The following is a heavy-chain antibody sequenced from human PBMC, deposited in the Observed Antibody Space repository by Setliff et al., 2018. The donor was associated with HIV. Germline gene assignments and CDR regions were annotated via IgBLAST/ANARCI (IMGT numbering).Heavy chain of an antibody. CDR2: INHSGST. D-gene: IGHD2-15*01. J-gene: IGHJ5*02. CDR1: GGSFSGYY. CDR3: VKHVDSDFSGDPDWFDP. Sequence: SETLSLTCAVYGGSFSGYYWSWIRQPPGKGLEWIGEINHSGSTNYTPSLKSRVTISADMSKNQFSLNLNSVTAADTAVYYCVKHVDSDFSGDPDWFDPWGQGIPVTVSS. V-gene: IGHV4-34*01.